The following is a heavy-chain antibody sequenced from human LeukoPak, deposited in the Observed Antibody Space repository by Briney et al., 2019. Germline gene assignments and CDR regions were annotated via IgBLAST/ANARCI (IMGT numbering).Heavy chain of an antibody. CDR1: GFTFSSYA. V-gene: IGHV3-74*01. J-gene: IGHJ4*02. D-gene: IGHD1-26*01. CDR3: ARIIVGATGIDY. CDR2: INTDGSMT. Sequence: GGSLRLSCAASGFTFSSYAMSWVRQVPGKGLVWVSRINTDGSMTHYADSVKGRFTVSKDNAKNTLYLQMNSLRVEDMAVYYCARIIVGATGIDYWGQGTLVTVSS.